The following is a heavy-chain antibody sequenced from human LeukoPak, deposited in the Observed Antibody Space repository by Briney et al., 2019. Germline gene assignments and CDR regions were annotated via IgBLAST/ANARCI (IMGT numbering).Heavy chain of an antibody. J-gene: IGHJ4*02. CDR1: GGSFSGYY. D-gene: IGHD3-22*01. V-gene: IGHV4-34*01. CDR2: INHSGSI. CDR3: ARGIPRGHYYDSSGYRFDY. Sequence: SETLSLTCAVYGGSFSGYYWSWIRQPPGKGLEGIGEINHSGSINYNPSLRSRVTISVDTSKNQFSLKLSSVTAADTAVYYCARGIPRGHYYDSSGYRFDYWGQGTLVTVSS.